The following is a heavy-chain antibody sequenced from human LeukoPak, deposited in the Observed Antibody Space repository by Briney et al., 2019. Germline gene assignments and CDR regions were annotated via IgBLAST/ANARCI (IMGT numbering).Heavy chain of an antibody. V-gene: IGHV4-39*07. CDR1: GGSISSSSYY. Sequence: SETLSLTCTVSGGSISSSSYYWGWIRQPPGKGLEWIGSIYYSGSTYYNPSLKSRVTISVDKSKNQFSLKLSSVTAADTAVYYCARARMYCSSTSCSSLDYWGQGTLVTVSS. CDR2: IYYSGST. J-gene: IGHJ4*02. D-gene: IGHD2-2*01. CDR3: ARARMYCSSTSCSSLDY.